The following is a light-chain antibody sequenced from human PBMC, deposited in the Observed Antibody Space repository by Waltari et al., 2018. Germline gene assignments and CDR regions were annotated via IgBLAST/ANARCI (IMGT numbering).Light chain of an antibody. V-gene: IGLV1-44*01. CDR3: AAWDDTLNGRWE. J-gene: IGLJ3*02. Sequence: QSVLTQPPSASATPGQRVTISCSGSSSNIGSNIVNWYQQVPGTTPKLLIHRNDQRPSGVPDRFSGSKSGTSASLAISGLRSEDEADYYCAAWDDTLNGRWEFGGGTKLTVL. CDR1: SSNIGSNI. CDR2: RND.